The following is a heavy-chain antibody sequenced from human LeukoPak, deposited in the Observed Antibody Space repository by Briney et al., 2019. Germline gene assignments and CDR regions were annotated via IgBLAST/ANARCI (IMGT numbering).Heavy chain of an antibody. CDR2: IKEDGTET. CDR1: GFMLSSNW. V-gene: IGHV3-7*03. J-gene: IGHJ4*02. D-gene: IGHD5-24*01. Sequence: GGSLRLSCAASGFMLSSNWMSWVRLAPGKGLEWVANIKEDGTETYYVDSVKGRFTNSRDNAKNSLYLQMNSLRVEDTAVYYCAKEGRSLQTYWGQGTLVTVSS. CDR3: AKEGRSLQTY.